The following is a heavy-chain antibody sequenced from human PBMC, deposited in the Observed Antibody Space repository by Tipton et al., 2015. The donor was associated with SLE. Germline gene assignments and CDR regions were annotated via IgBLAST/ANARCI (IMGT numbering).Heavy chain of an antibody. CDR3: ARDGGTTVTN. J-gene: IGHJ4*02. CDR2: INHSGST. CDR1: GGSFSGYY. V-gene: IGHV4-34*01. D-gene: IGHD4-17*01. Sequence: TLSLTCAVYGGSFSGYYWSWIRQPPGKGLEWIGEINHSGSTNYNPSLKSRVTISVDTSKNQFSLKLSSVTAADTAVYYCARDGGTTVTNWGQGTLVTVSS.